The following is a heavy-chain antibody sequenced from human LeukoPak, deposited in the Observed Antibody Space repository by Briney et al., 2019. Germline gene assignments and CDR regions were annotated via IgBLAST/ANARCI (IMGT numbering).Heavy chain of an antibody. J-gene: IGHJ4*02. CDR1: GGSISSSSYY. V-gene: IGHV4-39*01. CDR2: IYYSGST. D-gene: IGHD4-17*01. CDR3: ARHTALTLTTQLSFDY. Sequence: SETLSLTCTVSGGSISSSSYYWGWIRQPPWKGLEWIGSIYYSGSTYYNPSLKSRVTISVDTSKNQFSLKLSSVTAADTAVYYCARHTALTLTTQLSFDYWGQGTLVTVSS.